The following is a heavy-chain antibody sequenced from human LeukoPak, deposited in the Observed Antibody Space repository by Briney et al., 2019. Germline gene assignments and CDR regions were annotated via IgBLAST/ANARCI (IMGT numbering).Heavy chain of an antibody. CDR1: GGSISSYF. Sequence: SETLSFTCTVSGGSISSYFWSWIRQPPGKGLEWIGYIYYSGSTNYNPSLKSRVTMSVDTSKNQFSLKLSSVTAADTAVYYCARIDRAVAGTIDYWGQGTLVTVSS. J-gene: IGHJ4*02. CDR2: IYYSGST. CDR3: ARIDRAVAGTIDY. V-gene: IGHV4-59*08. D-gene: IGHD6-19*01.